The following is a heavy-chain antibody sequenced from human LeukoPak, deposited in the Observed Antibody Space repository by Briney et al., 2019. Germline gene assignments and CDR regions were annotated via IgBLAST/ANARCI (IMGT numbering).Heavy chain of an antibody. CDR2: ISSDGRDK. D-gene: IGHD6-13*01. V-gene: IGHV3-30*03. CDR3: ARDGDIGAAGYYFGY. J-gene: IGHJ4*02. CDR1: GFTFKTYG. Sequence: PGGSLRLSCEASGFTFKTYGMHWVRQAPGKGLEWVAVISSDGRDKHCADSVKGRLTISRDNPKDTLYPQMNNLRPEDTAVYYCARDGDIGAAGYYFGYWGQGTLVTVSS.